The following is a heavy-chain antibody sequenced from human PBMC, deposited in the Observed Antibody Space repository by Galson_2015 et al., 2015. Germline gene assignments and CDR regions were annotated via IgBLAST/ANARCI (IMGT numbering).Heavy chain of an antibody. V-gene: IGHV3-23*01. D-gene: IGHD3-9*01. CDR2: ISGSGGST. J-gene: IGHJ4*02. Sequence: SLRLSCAASGFTFSSYAMSWVRQAPGKGLEWVSAISGSGGSTYYADSVKGRFTISRDNSKNTLYLQMNSLRAEDTAVYYCAKDLGDILTGYYWGADDYWGQGTLVTVSS. CDR1: GFTFSSYA. CDR3: AKDLGDILTGYYWGADDY.